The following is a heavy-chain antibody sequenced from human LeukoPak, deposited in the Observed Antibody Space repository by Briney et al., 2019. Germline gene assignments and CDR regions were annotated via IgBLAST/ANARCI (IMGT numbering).Heavy chain of an antibody. CDR3: ARGVVVPTAGGWGWFDP. CDR1: GGSISSYY. D-gene: IGHD2-2*01. J-gene: IGHJ5*02. V-gene: IGHV4-59*01. Sequence: PSETLSLTCTVSGGSISSYYWSWIRQPPGKGLEWIGYIYYSGSTKYNPSLKSRVTISVDTSKKQFSLKLNSVTAADTAVYYGARGVVVPTAGGWGWFDPWGQGTLVTVSS. CDR2: IYYSGST.